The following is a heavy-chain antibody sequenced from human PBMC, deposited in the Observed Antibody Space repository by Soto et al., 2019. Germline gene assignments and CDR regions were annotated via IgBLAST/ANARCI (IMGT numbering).Heavy chain of an antibody. J-gene: IGHJ4*02. CDR2: ISYDGSNK. CDR1: GFTFSSYA. Sequence: GGSLRLSCAASGFTFSSYAMHWVRQAPGKGLEWVAVISYDGSNKYYADSVKGRFTISRDNSKNTLYLQMNSLRAEDTAVYYCARAYCSGGSCYSGPFDYWGQGTLVTVSS. CDR3: ARAYCSGGSCYSGPFDY. V-gene: IGHV3-30-3*01. D-gene: IGHD2-15*01.